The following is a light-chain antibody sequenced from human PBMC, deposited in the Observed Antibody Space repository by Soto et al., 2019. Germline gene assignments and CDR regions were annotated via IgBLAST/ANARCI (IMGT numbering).Light chain of an antibody. CDR2: EVS. CDR1: SSDVGGYNY. Sequence: QSVLTQPPSASGSPGQSVTISCTGTSSDVGGYNYVSWYQHHPGKAPKLIIYEVSKWPSGIPDRFSGSKSGNTASLTVSGLQAEDEADYYCNAYAGSNNWVFGGGTKLTVL. V-gene: IGLV2-8*01. J-gene: IGLJ3*02. CDR3: NAYAGSNNWV.